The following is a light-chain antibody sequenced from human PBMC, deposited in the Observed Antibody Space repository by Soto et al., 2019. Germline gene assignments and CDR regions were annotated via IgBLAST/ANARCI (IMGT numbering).Light chain of an antibody. CDR2: AAS. CDR1: QGIGSY. J-gene: IGKJ4*01. CDR3: QQLNNYPLT. V-gene: IGKV1-9*01. Sequence: DIQLTQSPSFLSASLGDRVTITCRASQGIGSYLAWYQQKPGKAPRLLIYAASTLQSGVPSRFRGSGSDTEFTLTISRLQPEDFATYYCQQLNNYPLTFGGGTKVEIK.